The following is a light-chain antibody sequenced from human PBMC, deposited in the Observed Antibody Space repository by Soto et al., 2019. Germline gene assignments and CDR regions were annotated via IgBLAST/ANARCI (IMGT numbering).Light chain of an antibody. V-gene: IGKV3-15*01. J-gene: IGKJ1*01. CDR1: QSVRSN. CDR2: GAS. Sequence: EIVMTQSPATLSASPGGRATLSCRASQSVRSNLAWYQQKPGQAPRLLIYGASTRATGIPARFSGSGSGTEFTLSIGSLQSEDFAVYYCQQYNDWPPTFGQGTKVDIK. CDR3: QQYNDWPPT.